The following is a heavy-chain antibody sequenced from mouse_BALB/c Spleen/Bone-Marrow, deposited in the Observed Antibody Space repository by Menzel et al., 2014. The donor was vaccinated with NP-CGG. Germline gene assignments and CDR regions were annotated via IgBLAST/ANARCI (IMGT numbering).Heavy chain of an antibody. V-gene: IGHV5-17*02. CDR2: ISSGSSTI. J-gene: IGHJ2*01. CDR3: ARSGSSSGYFDY. Sequence: EVKLMESGGGLVQPGGSRKLSCAASGFTFSSFGMHWVRQAPEKGLEWVAYISSGSSTIYYADTVMGRFTISRDNPKNTLFLQMTSLRSEDTAMYYCARSGSSSGYFDYWAQGTTLPVTS. D-gene: IGHD1-1*01. CDR1: GFTFSSFG.